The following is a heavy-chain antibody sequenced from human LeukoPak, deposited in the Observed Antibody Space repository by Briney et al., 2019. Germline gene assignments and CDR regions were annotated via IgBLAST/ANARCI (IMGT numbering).Heavy chain of an antibody. Sequence: ASVKVSCKASGYTFTSYGISWVRQAPGQGLEWMGWISAYNGNTNYAQKLQGRVAMTTDTSTSTAYMELRSLRSDDTAVYYCARDQLGSGIDPGDYWGQGTLVTVSS. CDR3: ARDQLGSGIDPGDY. V-gene: IGHV1-18*01. D-gene: IGHD3-10*01. CDR1: GYTFTSYG. CDR2: ISAYNGNT. J-gene: IGHJ4*02.